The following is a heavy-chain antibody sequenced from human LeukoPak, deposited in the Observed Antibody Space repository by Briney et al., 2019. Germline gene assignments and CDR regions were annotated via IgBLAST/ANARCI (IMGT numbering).Heavy chain of an antibody. V-gene: IGHV4-59*01. CDR1: GGSISSYY. D-gene: IGHD1-1*01. J-gene: IGHJ4*02. Sequence: PSETLSLTCTVSGGSISSYYWSWIRQPPGKGLEWIGYIYYSGSTNYNPSLKSRVTISVDTSKNQFSLKLSSVTAADTAVYYCARERYAGPLDYWGQGTLVTVSS. CDR2: IYYSGST. CDR3: ARERYAGPLDY.